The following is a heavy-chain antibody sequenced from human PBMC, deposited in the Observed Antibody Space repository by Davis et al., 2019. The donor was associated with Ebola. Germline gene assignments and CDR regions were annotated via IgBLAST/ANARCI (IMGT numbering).Heavy chain of an antibody. CDR2: INPNFGGK. D-gene: IGHD6-19*01. Sequence: ASVKVSCKASGYTFAAHYIHWVRQAPGQGLEWMGRINPNFGGKIYAQKFQDRVTMTIDTSISTAYVQWSSLKASDTAMYYCARGASSGWLPALDYWGQGTLITVSS. J-gene: IGHJ4*02. CDR3: ARGASSGWLPALDY. CDR1: GYTFAAHY. V-gene: IGHV1-2*06.